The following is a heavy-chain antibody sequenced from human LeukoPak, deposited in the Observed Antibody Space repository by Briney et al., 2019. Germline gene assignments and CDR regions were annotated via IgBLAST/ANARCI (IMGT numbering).Heavy chain of an antibody. CDR1: GFTVSSNY. Sequence: GGSLRLSCAASGFTVSSNYMSWVRQAPGKGLEWVSVIYSGGSTYYADSVKGRFTISRDNSKNTLYLQMNSLRAEDTAVYYCAMTYYYDSSGYHYFDYWGQGTLVTVSS. CDR2: IYSGGST. D-gene: IGHD3-22*01. J-gene: IGHJ4*02. V-gene: IGHV3-53*01. CDR3: AMTYYYDSSGYHYFDY.